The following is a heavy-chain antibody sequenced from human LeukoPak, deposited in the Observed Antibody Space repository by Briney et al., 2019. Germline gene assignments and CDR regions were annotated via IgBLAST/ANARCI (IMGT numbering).Heavy chain of an antibody. V-gene: IGHV3-23*01. J-gene: IGHJ4*02. CDR1: GFTFSSYA. Sequence: GGSLRLSCAASGFTFSSYAMSWVRQAPGKGLEWVSAISGSSGSTYYADSVKGRFTISRDNPKNTLYLQMNSLRAEDTAVYYCAKDYDILTGSEYWGQGALVTVSS. CDR3: AKDYDILTGSEY. CDR2: ISGSSGST. D-gene: IGHD3-9*01.